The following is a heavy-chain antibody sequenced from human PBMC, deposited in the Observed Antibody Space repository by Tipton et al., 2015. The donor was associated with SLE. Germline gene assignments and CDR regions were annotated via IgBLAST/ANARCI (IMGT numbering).Heavy chain of an antibody. CDR1: GASISSSDYS. D-gene: IGHD5-12*01. CDR3: ARLVGGYAR. V-gene: IGHV4-39*01. J-gene: IGHJ4*02. Sequence: GLVKPSETLSLTCNVSGASISSSDYSWGWMRQPPGEGLEWIGTIYYNGGTHSNPSLKSRVSISVDTSKNQLSLKLNSVTAADTAVYFCARLVGGYARWGQGTLVTGSS. CDR2: IYYNGGT.